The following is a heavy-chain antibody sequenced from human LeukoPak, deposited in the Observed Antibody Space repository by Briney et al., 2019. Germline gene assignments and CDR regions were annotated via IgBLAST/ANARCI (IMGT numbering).Heavy chain of an antibody. V-gene: IGHV4-34*01. J-gene: IGHJ6*03. CDR1: GGSFSGYY. CDR3: ARVSSGYYYYYYYYMDV. Sequence: SETLSLTXAVYGGSFSGYYWSWIRQPPGKGLEWIGEINHSGSTNYNPSLKSRVTISVDTSKNQFSLKLGSVTAADTAVYYCARVSSGYYYYYYYYMDVWGKGSTVTVSS. D-gene: IGHD3-22*01. CDR2: INHSGST.